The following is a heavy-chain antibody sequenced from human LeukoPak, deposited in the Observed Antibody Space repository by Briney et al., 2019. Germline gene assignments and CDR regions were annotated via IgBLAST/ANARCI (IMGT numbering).Heavy chain of an antibody. V-gene: IGHV3-7*01. J-gene: IGHJ4*02. CDR2: IKGDGSAK. CDR1: GYTFGAYW. D-gene: IGHD3-16*02. Sequence: GGSLRLSCAASGYTFGAYWMSWLRQARGKGPEWVASIKGDGSAKYYVDSMEGRFTIYRDNAKNSLYLQMDSMGVEDTAVYYCARHIVGEQNFDYWSQGTLVTVSS. CDR3: ARHIVGEQNFDY.